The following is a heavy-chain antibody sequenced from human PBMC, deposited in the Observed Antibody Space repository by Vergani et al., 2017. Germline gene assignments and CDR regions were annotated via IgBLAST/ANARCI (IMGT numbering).Heavy chain of an antibody. CDR1: GITFSNYT. D-gene: IGHD3-9*01. CDR3: TTPTKWELRYYFDY. Sequence: EVQLLESGGGFVQPGGSLRLSCAASGITFSNYTMSWVRQAPGKGLEWVSAFSGSGGSTHYADSVKGRFTISRDKFKHTLYLQMNSLRAEDTAVYYCTTPTKWELRYYFDYWGQGTLVTVSS. CDR2: FSGSGGST. J-gene: IGHJ4*02. V-gene: IGHV3-23*01.